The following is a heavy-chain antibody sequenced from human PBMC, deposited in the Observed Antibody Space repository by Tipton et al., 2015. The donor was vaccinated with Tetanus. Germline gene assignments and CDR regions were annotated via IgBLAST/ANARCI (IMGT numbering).Heavy chain of an antibody. V-gene: IGHV4-61*08. CDR2: VYHSGAT. J-gene: IGHJ4*02. CDR1: GTSISRSGHY. Sequence: QLVQSGAEVKPSETLSLTCTVSGTSISRSGHYWTWIRQPPGKEPEWVGYVYHSGATNYHPSLKSRLAISADTSKNQFSLNLRSVITADTAVYYCARANNDYPKKGPFDYWGQGILVIVSS. D-gene: IGHD5-12*01. CDR3: ARANNDYPKKGPFDY.